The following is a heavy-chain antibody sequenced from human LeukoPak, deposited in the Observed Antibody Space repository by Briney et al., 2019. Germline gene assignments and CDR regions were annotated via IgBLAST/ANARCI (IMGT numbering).Heavy chain of an antibody. V-gene: IGHV1-18*04. CDR2: VSGYNGNT. Sequence: WASVKVSCKASGYTFTGYYMHWVRQAPGQGLEWMGWVSGYNGNTNYAQKFEGRVAMTTDTSSSTAYMELRSLRSDDTAIYYCARGDWFDPWGQGTLVTVSS. CDR1: GYTFTGYY. J-gene: IGHJ5*02. D-gene: IGHD2-21*01. CDR3: ARGDWFDP.